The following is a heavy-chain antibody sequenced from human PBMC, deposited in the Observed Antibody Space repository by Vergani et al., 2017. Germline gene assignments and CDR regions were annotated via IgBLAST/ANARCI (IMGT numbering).Heavy chain of an antibody. CDR2: ISYDGSNK. CDR3: AKLGGGDTAMVLLGTSGTFGI. V-gene: IGHV3-30*18. J-gene: IGHJ3*02. CDR1: GFTFSSYG. D-gene: IGHD5-18*01. Sequence: QVQLVESGGGVVQPGRSLRLSCAASGFTFSSYGMHWVRQAPGKGLEWVAAISYDGSNKYYADSVKGRFTISRDNSKNTLYLQMNSLRAEDTAVYYCAKLGGGDTAMVLLGTSGTFGIWGQGTMVTVSS.